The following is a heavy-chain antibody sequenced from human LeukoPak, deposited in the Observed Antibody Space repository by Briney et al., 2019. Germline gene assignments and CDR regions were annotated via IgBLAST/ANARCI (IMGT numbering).Heavy chain of an antibody. V-gene: IGHV4-4*02. J-gene: IGHJ4*02. CDR3: ARVYYYDSSGPFDY. D-gene: IGHD3-22*01. CDR2: IYHSGST. Sequence: PSETLSLTCAVSGGSLSSSNWWSWVRQPPGKGLEWIGEIYHSGSTNYNPSLKSRVTISVDTSKNQFSLKLSSVTAADTAVYYCARVYYYDSSGPFDYWGQGTLVTVSS. CDR1: GGSLSSSNW.